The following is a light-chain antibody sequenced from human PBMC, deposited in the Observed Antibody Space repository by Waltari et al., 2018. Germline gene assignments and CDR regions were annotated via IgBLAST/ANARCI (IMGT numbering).Light chain of an antibody. Sequence: DILMTQSPSSLSPSAGDRVTITCRASQDIITYLSWYQQKPGKSPERLIYAASSLESGVPSRFSGTGSGTDFALTISSLQAEDSATYFCLQHNSLPYTFGQWTKVEIK. CDR2: AAS. V-gene: IGKV1-17*01. J-gene: IGKJ2*01. CDR1: QDIITY. CDR3: LQHNSLPYT.